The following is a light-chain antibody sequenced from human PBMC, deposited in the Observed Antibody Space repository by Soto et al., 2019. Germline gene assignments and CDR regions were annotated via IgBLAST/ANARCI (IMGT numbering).Light chain of an antibody. J-gene: IGKJ4*01. CDR2: GAS. Sequence: DIVLTQSPGTLSLSPGDTATLSCRASQSVSRSYLAWYQQKPGQAPRLLIYGASIRATDIPDRFSGSGSGTDFTLTISRLEPEDFAVYYCQQYGSSPLTFGGGTKVEIK. V-gene: IGKV3-20*01. CDR3: QQYGSSPLT. CDR1: QSVSRSY.